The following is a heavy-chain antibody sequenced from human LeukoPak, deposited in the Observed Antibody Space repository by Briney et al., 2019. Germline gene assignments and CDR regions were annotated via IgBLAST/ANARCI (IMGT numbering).Heavy chain of an antibody. Sequence: GGSLRLSCAASGFTFSSYGMHWVRQAPGKGLEWVAVISYDGSNKYYADSVKGRFTISRDNSKNTLYLQMNSLRAEDTAVYYCARPSFTQGSYFDGWGQGTLVTVSS. CDR1: GFTFSSYG. CDR3: ARPSFTQGSYFDG. CDR2: ISYDGSNK. J-gene: IGHJ4*02. V-gene: IGHV3-30*03. D-gene: IGHD2-15*01.